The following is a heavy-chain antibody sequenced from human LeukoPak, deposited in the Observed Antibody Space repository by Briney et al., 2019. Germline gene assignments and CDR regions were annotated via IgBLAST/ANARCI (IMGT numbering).Heavy chain of an antibody. Sequence: GGSLRLSCAASGFTFSSYWMTWVRQAPGKGLEWVANIKQDGSDKYDMDSVRGRFTISRDNAKNSLYLQMNSLRVEDTAVYYCARDVEMYSSTWSDAFDIWGQGTMVTVSS. CDR1: GFTFSSYW. CDR2: IKQDGSDK. D-gene: IGHD6-13*01. V-gene: IGHV3-7*01. J-gene: IGHJ3*02. CDR3: ARDVEMYSSTWSDAFDI.